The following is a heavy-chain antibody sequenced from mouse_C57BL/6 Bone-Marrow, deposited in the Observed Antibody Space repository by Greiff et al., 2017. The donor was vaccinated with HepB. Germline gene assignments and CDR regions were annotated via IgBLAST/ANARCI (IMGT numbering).Heavy chain of an antibody. CDR2: IWSGGST. D-gene: IGHD2-4*01. CDR3: ARRGGLREAWFAY. J-gene: IGHJ3*01. CDR1: GFSLTSYG. Sequence: VHLVESGPGLVQPSQSLSITCTVSGFSLTSYGVHWVRQSPGKGLEWLGVIWSGGSTDYNAAFISRLSISKDNSKSQVFFKMNSLQADDTAIYYCARRGGLREAWFAYWGQGTLVTVSA. V-gene: IGHV2-2*01.